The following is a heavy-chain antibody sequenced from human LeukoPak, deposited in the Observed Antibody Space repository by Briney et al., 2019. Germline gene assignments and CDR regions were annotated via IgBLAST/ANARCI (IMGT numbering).Heavy chain of an antibody. CDR1: GYTFTGYY. J-gene: IGHJ2*01. V-gene: IGHV1-18*01. Sequence: ASVKVSCKASGYTFTGYYMHWVRQAPGQGLEWVGWIRGDNGNTNYAQKLQGRVTMTTDTSTSTAYMELRSLRSDDTAVYYCARDTDWYFDLWGRGTLVTVSS. CDR3: ARDTDWYFDL. CDR2: IRGDNGNT. D-gene: IGHD2-8*02.